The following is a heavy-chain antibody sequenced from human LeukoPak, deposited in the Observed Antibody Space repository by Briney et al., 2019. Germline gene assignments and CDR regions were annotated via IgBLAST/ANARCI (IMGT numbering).Heavy chain of an antibody. CDR2: TYYRSKWYN. V-gene: IGHV6-1*01. CDR3: VRGFSSGWLDY. J-gene: IGHJ4*02. Sequence: LSQTLSLTCAISGDSVSSKNAACNWIRQSPSRGLEWLGRTYYRSKWYNDNAESVKGRISINPDTSKNQFSLQLNSVTPEDTAVYYCVRGFSSGWLDYWGRGTLVTVSS. D-gene: IGHD6-19*01. CDR1: GDSVSSKNAA.